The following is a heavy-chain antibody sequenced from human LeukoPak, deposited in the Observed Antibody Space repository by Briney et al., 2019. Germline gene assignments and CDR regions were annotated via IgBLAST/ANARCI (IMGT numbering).Heavy chain of an antibody. CDR3: AREPELTRIDY. V-gene: IGHV4-30-4*08. D-gene: IGHD1-14*01. Sequence: SETLSLTCTVSGGSISSGDYYWSWIRQPPGKGLEWIGYIYYSGSTYYNPSLKSRVTISVDTTKNQFSLKLSSVTAADTTVYYCAREPELTRIDYWGQGTLVTVSS. J-gene: IGHJ4*02. CDR1: GGSISSGDYY. CDR2: IYYSGST.